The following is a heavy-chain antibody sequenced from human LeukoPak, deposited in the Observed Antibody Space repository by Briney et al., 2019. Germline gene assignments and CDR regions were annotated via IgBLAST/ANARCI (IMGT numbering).Heavy chain of an antibody. CDR2: IIPIFGTS. Sequence: SVKVSCKASGGTFSSYAISWVRQAPGQGLEWMGGIIPIFGTSNYAQKFQGRVTIAADESTTTAYMELSSLRSEDTAVYYCASPARYYDFWRGYPTFDYWGQGTLVTVSS. J-gene: IGHJ4*02. CDR1: GGTFSSYA. D-gene: IGHD3-3*01. V-gene: IGHV1-69*13. CDR3: ASPARYYDFWRGYPTFDY.